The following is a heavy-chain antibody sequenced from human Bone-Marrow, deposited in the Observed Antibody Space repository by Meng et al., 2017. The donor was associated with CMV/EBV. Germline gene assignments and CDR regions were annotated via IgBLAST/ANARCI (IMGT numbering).Heavy chain of an antibody. CDR2: ISNSGSTI. CDR1: GFIFSDYY. D-gene: IGHD3-22*01. V-gene: IGHV3-11*04. J-gene: IGHJ6*02. Sequence: GGSLRLSCAASGFIFSDYYMNWVRQAPGKGLEWVSYISNSGSTIYYADSVKGRFTISRDNAKNSLYLQMNSLRAEDTAVYYCARDWGIVVVTGMDVWGQGTTDTVSS. CDR3: ARDWGIVVVTGMDV.